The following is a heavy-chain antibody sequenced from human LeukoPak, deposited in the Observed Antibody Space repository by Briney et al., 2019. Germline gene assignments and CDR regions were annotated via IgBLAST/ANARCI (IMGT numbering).Heavy chain of an antibody. Sequence: PGGSLRLSCAASGFTFSSYAMSWVRQAPGKGLEWVSAISGSGGSTYYADSVKGRFTISRDNSKNTLYLQMNSLRAEDTAVYYCAKIRYYDILTGYFPAGVYFDYWGQGTLVTVSS. CDR3: AKIRYYDILTGYFPAGVYFDY. D-gene: IGHD3-9*01. J-gene: IGHJ4*02. CDR1: GFTFSSYA. CDR2: ISGSGGST. V-gene: IGHV3-23*01.